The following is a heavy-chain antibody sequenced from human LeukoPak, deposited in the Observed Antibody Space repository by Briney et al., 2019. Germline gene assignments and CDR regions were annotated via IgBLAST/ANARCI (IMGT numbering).Heavy chain of an antibody. CDR3: ARGVDYDAFDI. Sequence: SETLSLTCTVSGGSISSYYWSWIRQPPGKGLEWIGYIYHSGSTYYNPSLKSRVTISVDRSKNQFSLKLSSVTAADTAVYYCARGVDYDAFDIWGQGTMVTVSS. D-gene: IGHD4-17*01. J-gene: IGHJ3*02. CDR2: IYHSGST. V-gene: IGHV4-59*12. CDR1: GGSISSYY.